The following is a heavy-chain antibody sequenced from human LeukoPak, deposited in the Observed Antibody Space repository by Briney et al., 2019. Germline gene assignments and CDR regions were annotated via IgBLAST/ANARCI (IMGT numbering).Heavy chain of an antibody. D-gene: IGHD3-10*01. CDR3: ARDKVVLWFGESHSYYYYGMDV. Sequence: GGSLRLSCAASGFTFSSYEMNWVRQAPGKGLEWVSYISSSGSTIYYADSVKGRFSISRDNAKNSLYLQMNSLRAEDTAVYYCARDKVVLWFGESHSYYYYGMDVWGKGTTVTVSS. J-gene: IGHJ6*04. V-gene: IGHV3-48*03. CDR2: ISSSGSTI. CDR1: GFTFSSYE.